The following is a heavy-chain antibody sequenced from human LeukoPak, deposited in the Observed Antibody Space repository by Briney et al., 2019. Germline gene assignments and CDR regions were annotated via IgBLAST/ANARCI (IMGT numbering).Heavy chain of an antibody. Sequence: SETLSLTCTVSGGSISSYYWSWIRQPAGKGVEWIGRIYTSGSTNYNPSLKSRVTMSVGTPKNQFSLKLSSVTAADTAVYYCARGYPTYNWFDPWGQGTLVTVSS. CDR1: GGSISSYY. CDR3: ARGYPTYNWFDP. CDR2: IYTSGST. J-gene: IGHJ5*02. D-gene: IGHD5-18*01. V-gene: IGHV4-4*07.